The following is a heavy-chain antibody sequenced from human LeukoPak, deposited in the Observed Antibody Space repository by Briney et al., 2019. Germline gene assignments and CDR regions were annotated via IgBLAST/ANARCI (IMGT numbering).Heavy chain of an antibody. CDR2: ISSSSSYI. Sequence: GGSLRLSCAPSGFTFSSYAMSWVRQPPGKGLEWVSSISSSSSYIYYADSVKGRFTISRDNAKNSLYLQMNSLRAEDTAVYYCAGGGSYLGYYFDYWGQGTLVTVSS. CDR1: GFTFSSYA. J-gene: IGHJ4*02. V-gene: IGHV3-21*01. CDR3: AGGGSYLGYYFDY. D-gene: IGHD1-26*01.